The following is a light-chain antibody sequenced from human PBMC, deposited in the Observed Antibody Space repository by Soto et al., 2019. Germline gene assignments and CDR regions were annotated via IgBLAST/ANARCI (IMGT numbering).Light chain of an antibody. V-gene: IGKV3-15*01. J-gene: IGKJ1*01. CDR2: GAS. CDR1: QSESSN. CDR3: QQYNNCPHT. Sequence: ERVMTQSPATRSVSPGGRDTLCCRASQSESSNVAGEQQKRGQAPRLLIYGASTRATGIPARFSGRAVGTEFTLTLSNLPSEYFAVYYCQQYNNCPHTVRQGPMV.